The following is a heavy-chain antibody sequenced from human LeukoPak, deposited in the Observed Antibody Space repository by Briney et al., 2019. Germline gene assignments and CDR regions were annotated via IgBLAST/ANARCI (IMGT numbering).Heavy chain of an antibody. Sequence: ASVKVSCKASGYTFTSSGISWVRQAAGQGLEWMGWISTSTGYSKYAQNLQGRVTMTADTSTSTAYMELSSLRSDDTAMYYCAKNSSGGYSDYWGQGTLVTVSS. J-gene: IGHJ4*02. CDR3: AKNSSGGYSDY. CDR2: ISTSTGYS. D-gene: IGHD6-19*01. CDR1: GYTFTSSG. V-gene: IGHV1-18*01.